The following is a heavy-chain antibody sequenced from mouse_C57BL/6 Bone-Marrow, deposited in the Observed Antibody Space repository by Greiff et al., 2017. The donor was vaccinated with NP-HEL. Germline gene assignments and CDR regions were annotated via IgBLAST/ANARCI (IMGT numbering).Heavy chain of an antibody. D-gene: IGHD4-1*01. CDR2: IYPSDSET. CDR1: GYTFTSYW. CDR3: ARLARWDGWYFDV. Sequence: QVQLQQPGAELVRPGSSVKLSCKASGYTFTSYWMDWVKQRPGQGLEWIGNIYPSDSETHYNQKFKDKATLTVDKSSSTAYMQLSSLTSEDSAVYCCARLARWDGWYFDVWGTGTTVTVSS. V-gene: IGHV1-61*01. J-gene: IGHJ1*03.